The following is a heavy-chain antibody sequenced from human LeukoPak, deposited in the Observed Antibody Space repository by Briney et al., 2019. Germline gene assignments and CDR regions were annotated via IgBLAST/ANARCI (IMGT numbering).Heavy chain of an antibody. CDR3: ARNPLAYGDYVGDNFDY. Sequence: ASVKVSCKASGYTFTSYYMHWVRQAPGQGLEWMGIINPSGGSTSYAQKFQGRVTMTRDTSTSTVYMELSRLRSEDPAVYFCARNPLAYGDYVGDNFDYWGQGTLVTVSS. V-gene: IGHV1-46*03. CDR1: GYTFTSYY. CDR2: INPSGGST. D-gene: IGHD4-17*01. J-gene: IGHJ4*02.